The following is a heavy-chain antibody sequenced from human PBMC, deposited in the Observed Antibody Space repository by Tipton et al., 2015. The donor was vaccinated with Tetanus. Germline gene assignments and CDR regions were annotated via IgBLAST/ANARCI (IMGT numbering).Heavy chain of an antibody. CDR3: ARGVWFGPGPRYYFDY. CDR2: IYHTGTT. V-gene: IGHV4-31*03. Sequence: TLSLTCTVSGDSISSGNYRYNWIRQLPGKGLEWIGYIYHTGTTYYNPSFKSRVSISVDTSMSQFSLELNSVTAADTAVHYCARGVWFGPGPRYYFDYWGQGTLVTVSS. D-gene: IGHD3-10*01. J-gene: IGHJ4*02. CDR1: GDSISSGNYR.